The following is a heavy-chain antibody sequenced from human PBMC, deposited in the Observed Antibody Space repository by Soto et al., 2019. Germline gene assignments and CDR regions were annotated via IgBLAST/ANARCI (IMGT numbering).Heavy chain of an antibody. CDR2: MNPNSGNT. Sequence: QVQLVQSGAEVKKPGASVKVSCKASGYTFTSYDINWVRQATGQGLEWMGWMNPNSGNTGYAQKFQGRVTMTRNTSISTGYMELSSLRSEDTAVYYWASLLRHTVPRYGMDVWGQGTTVTFSS. CDR1: GYTFTSYD. J-gene: IGHJ6*02. CDR3: ASLLRHTVPRYGMDV. D-gene: IGHD4-17*01. V-gene: IGHV1-8*01.